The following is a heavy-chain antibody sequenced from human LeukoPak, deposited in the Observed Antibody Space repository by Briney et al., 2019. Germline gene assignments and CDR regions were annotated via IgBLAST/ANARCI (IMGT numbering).Heavy chain of an antibody. D-gene: IGHD2-2*01. CDR1: GFTFDDYG. Sequence: GGSLRLSCAASGFTFDDYGMSWVRQAPGKGVEWVSGINWNGGSTGYADSVKGRFTISRDNAKNSLYLQMNSLRAEDTAVYYCARPRGCGSSRCNNFDYWGQGTLVTVSS. J-gene: IGHJ4*02. CDR2: INWNGGST. V-gene: IGHV3-20*04. CDR3: ARPRGCGSSRCNNFDY.